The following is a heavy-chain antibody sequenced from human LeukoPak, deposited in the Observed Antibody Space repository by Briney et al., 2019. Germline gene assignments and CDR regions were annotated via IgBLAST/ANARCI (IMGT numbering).Heavy chain of an antibody. CDR2: INPNSGGT. Sequence: ASVKVSCKASGYTFTGYYMHWVRQAPGQGLEWMGWINPNSGGTNYAQKFQGRVTMTRDTSISTAYMELSRLRSDDTAVYYCARDPLNYYDSSGGGGYYGMDVWGQGTTVTVSS. D-gene: IGHD3-22*01. CDR3: ARDPLNYYDSSGGGGYYGMDV. CDR1: GYTFTGYY. V-gene: IGHV1-2*02. J-gene: IGHJ6*02.